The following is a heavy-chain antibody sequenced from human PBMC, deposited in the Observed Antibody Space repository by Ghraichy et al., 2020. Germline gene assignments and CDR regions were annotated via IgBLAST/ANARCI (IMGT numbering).Heavy chain of an antibody. J-gene: IGHJ6*04. CDR1: GGSISSSSYY. CDR2: IYYSGNT. V-gene: IGHV4-39*07. Sequence: SETLSLTCTVSGGSISSSSYYLAWIRQPPGKGLEWIGSIYYSGNTSYSPSFQSRFDISVDTSTNQVSLKVSSVTAADTAVYYCARSPLVHLKVLRFMASKNDYFHSYSDIWGKGTTVAVSS. CDR3: ARSPLVHLKVLRFMASKNDYFHSYSDI. D-gene: IGHD3-3*01.